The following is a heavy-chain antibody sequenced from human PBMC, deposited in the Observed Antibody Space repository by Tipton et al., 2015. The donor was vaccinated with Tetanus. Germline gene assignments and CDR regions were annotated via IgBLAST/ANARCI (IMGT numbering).Heavy chain of an antibody. Sequence: QLVQSGAEVKKPGASVKVSCKASGYTFTGYYMYWVRQAPGQGLEWMGWIDPNSGGTVYAQKFQGRVPMTRDTSISTAYMELGSLRSDDTAVYYCARDRGDYIYYGMDVWGPGTTVTVS. CDR1: GYTFTGYY. CDR3: ARDRGDYIYYGMDV. J-gene: IGHJ6*02. CDR2: IDPNSGGT. D-gene: IGHD3-22*01. V-gene: IGHV1-2*02.